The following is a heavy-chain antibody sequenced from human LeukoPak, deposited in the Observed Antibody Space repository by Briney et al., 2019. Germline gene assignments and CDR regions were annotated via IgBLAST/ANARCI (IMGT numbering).Heavy chain of an antibody. V-gene: IGHV4-4*02. D-gene: IGHD1-26*01. Sequence: KPSETLSLTCAVSGGSISSSNWWSWVRQPPGKGLEWIGEIYHSGSTNYNPSLKSRVTISVDKSKNQFSLKLSSVTAADTAVYYCARAADTPKKYSGSYGPTFDYWGQGTLVTVSS. CDR3: ARAADTPKKYSGSYGPTFDY. CDR2: IYHSGST. CDR1: GGSISSSNW. J-gene: IGHJ4*02.